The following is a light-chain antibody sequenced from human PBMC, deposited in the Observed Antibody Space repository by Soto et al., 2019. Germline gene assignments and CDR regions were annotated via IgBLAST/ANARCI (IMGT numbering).Light chain of an antibody. CDR1: QDIINY. CDR3: QQYDSLPRT. J-gene: IGKJ1*01. Sequence: DIQMTQSPSSLSASVGDRVTITCQASQDIINYLNWYQQKPGKAPKLLIYDASNLETGVPSRFSGSGSGTDFTFTISSLQPEDIATYYCQQYDSLPRTFGQGTKVEIK. V-gene: IGKV1-33*01. CDR2: DAS.